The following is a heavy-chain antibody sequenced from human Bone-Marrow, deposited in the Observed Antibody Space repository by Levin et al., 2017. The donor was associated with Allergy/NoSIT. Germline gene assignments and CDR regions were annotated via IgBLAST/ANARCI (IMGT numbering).Heavy chain of an antibody. CDR2: VGAGETI. J-gene: IGHJ4*02. Sequence: SCATSGFNFGDYYMTWIRQAPGKGLECVSFVGAGETIYYADSVKGRFTISRDNVKNSLYLQMNSLRADDTAVYYCARMQAQIDFWGQGTLVTVSS. CDR3: ARMQAQIDF. CDR1: GFNFGDYY. V-gene: IGHV3-11*01.